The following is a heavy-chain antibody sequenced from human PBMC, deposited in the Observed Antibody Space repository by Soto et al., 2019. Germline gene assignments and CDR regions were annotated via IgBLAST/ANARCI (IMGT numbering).Heavy chain of an antibody. CDR3: ARDLQVGATRLDY. D-gene: IGHD1-26*01. CDR2: ISYDGSNK. V-gene: IGHV3-30-3*01. CDR1: GFTFSSYA. J-gene: IGHJ4*02. Sequence: GGSLSLSCAASGFTFSSYAMHWVRQAPGKGLEWVAVISYDGSNKYYADSVKGRFTISRDNSKNTLYLQMNSLRAEDTAVYYCARDLQVGATRLDYWGQGTLVTVSS.